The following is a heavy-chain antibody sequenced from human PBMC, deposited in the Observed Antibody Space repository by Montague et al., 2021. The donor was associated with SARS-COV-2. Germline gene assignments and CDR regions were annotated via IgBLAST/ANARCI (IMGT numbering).Heavy chain of an antibody. CDR1: GGSISSSSYY. D-gene: IGHD4-17*01. J-gene: IGHJ5*02. V-gene: IGHV4-39*01. CDR3: AADYGERDWFDP. Sequence: SETLSLTCTVSGGSISSSSYYWGWIRQPPGKGLEWIGSIYYSGSTXYXPSLKSRVTISVDTSKNQFSLKLSSVTAADTAVYYCAADYGERDWFDPWGQGTLVTVSS. CDR2: IYYSGST.